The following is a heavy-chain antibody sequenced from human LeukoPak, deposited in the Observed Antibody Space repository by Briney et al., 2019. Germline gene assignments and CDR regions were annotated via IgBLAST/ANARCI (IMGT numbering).Heavy chain of an antibody. CDR2: IYHSGST. CDR1: GGSISSGGYY. Sequence: TSETLSLTCTVSGGSISSGGYYWSWIRQPPGKGLEWIGYIYHSGSTYYNPSLKSRVTISVDRSKNQFSLKLSSVTAADTAVYYCARETGGWLQSNYFDYWGQGTLVTVSS. V-gene: IGHV4-30-2*01. J-gene: IGHJ4*02. D-gene: IGHD5-24*01. CDR3: ARETGGWLQSNYFDY.